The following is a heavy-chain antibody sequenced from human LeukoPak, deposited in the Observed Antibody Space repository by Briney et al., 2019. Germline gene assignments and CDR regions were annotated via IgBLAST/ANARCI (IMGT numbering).Heavy chain of an antibody. J-gene: IGHJ4*02. V-gene: IGHV3-74*01. CDR1: GFTFSSYW. CDR3: ARESSAGAHKAFDY. Sequence: PGGSLRLSCAASGFTFSSYWMHWVRQAPGKGLVWVSRINSDGSSTSYADSVKGRFTISRDNAKNTLYLQMNSLRAEDTAVYHCARESSAGAHKAFDYWGQGTLVTVSS. CDR2: INSDGSST. D-gene: IGHD1-26*01.